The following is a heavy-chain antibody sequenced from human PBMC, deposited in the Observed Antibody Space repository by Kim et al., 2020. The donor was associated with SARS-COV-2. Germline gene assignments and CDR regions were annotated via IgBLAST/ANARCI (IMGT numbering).Heavy chain of an antibody. V-gene: IGHV3-21*01. CDR1: GFTFSSYS. CDR2: ISSSSYYI. J-gene: IGHJ6*02. CDR3: ARDPRVRANFYGMDV. Sequence: GGSLRLSCAASGFTFSSYSMNWVRKAPGKGLEWVSSISSSSYYIYYADSVRGRFNISRDNARNSLYLQMDSLRAEDTAVYYCARDPRVRANFYGMDVWGQGTTVTVSS.